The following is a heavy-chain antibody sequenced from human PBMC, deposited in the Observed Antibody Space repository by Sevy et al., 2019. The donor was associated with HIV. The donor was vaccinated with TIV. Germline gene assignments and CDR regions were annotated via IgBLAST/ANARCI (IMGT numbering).Heavy chain of an antibody. CDR3: SRDLRLRGYSYGCFDY. V-gene: IGHV1-2*02. Sequence: ASVKVSCKASGYTFTGQYIHWVRQAPGQGLEWMGWMNRNSGDTNYAQEFQGRVTMTRDTSISTAYMELSGLKSDDTAVYYCSRDLRLRGYSYGCFDYWGQGTLVTVSS. D-gene: IGHD5-18*01. J-gene: IGHJ4*02. CDR2: MNRNSGDT. CDR1: GYTFTGQY.